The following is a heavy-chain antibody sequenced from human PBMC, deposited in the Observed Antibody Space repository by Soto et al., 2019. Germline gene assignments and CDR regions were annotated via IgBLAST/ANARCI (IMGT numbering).Heavy chain of an antibody. CDR1: GGSSGAYF. CDR2: IYYTGAT. J-gene: IGHJ4*02. Sequence: TLSLTCTVSGGSSGAYFWNWVRQPPGKGLEWIGNIYYTGATSYNPSLESRVTISLDTSKNQFSLRLSSVTAADTAVYYCARPSVPATRGPLDFWGQGALVTVSS. D-gene: IGHD6-19*01. CDR3: ARPSVPATRGPLDF. V-gene: IGHV4-59*01.